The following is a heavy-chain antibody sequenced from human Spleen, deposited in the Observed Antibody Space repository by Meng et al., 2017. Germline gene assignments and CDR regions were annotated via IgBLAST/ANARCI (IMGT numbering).Heavy chain of an antibody. J-gene: IGHJ4*02. CDR1: GGTFSSYT. CDR3: ARGDGSGSYLNY. Sequence: SVKVSCKASGGTFSSYTISWVRQAPGQGLEWMGRIIPILGIANYAQKFQGRVTITADKSTGTAYMELSSLRSEDTAVYYCARGDGSGSYLNYWGQGTLVTVSS. CDR2: IIPILGIA. V-gene: IGHV1-69*02. D-gene: IGHD3-10*01.